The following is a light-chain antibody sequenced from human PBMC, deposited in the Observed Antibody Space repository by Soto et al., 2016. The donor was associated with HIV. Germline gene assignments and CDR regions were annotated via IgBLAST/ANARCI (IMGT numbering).Light chain of an antibody. J-gene: IGKJ4*01. V-gene: IGKV1-39*01. CDR3: QQSYTTPLT. CDR1: QTIRKY. Sequence: DIQTTQSPSSLSASVGDRVIITCRASQTIRKYLNWYQQKPGKAPVLLISTTSSLQSGVASRFSGSGSGAEFTLTISNLQPEDFATYYCQQSYTTPLTFGGGTKVEIK. CDR2: TTS.